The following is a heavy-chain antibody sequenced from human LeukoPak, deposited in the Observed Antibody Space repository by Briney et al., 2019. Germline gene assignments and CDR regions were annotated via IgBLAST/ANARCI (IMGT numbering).Heavy chain of an antibody. Sequence: SETLSLTCTVSGGSINNYYWTWIRQSPGKGLEWIGNIHYSGSTNYNPSLKSPVTISVDTSKNQFSLKLTTVTAADTAVYYCARGNGWHAHWGQGTLVTVSS. CDR2: IHYSGST. CDR1: GGSINNYY. CDR3: ARGNGWHAH. V-gene: IGHV4-59*01. D-gene: IGHD6-19*01. J-gene: IGHJ4*02.